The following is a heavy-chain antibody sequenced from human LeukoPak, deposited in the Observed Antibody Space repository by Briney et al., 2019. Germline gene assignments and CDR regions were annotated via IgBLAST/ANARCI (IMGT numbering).Heavy chain of an antibody. V-gene: IGHV3-7*05. Sequence: PGGSLRLSCAASGSTFSSYWMSWVRQAPGKGLEWVANIKQDGSEKYYVDSVKGRFTISRDNAKNSLYLQMNSLRAEDTAVYYCASEGGYYDSSDADYWGQGTLVTVSS. CDR3: ASEGGYYDSSDADY. D-gene: IGHD3-22*01. CDR1: GSTFSSYW. J-gene: IGHJ4*02. CDR2: IKQDGSEK.